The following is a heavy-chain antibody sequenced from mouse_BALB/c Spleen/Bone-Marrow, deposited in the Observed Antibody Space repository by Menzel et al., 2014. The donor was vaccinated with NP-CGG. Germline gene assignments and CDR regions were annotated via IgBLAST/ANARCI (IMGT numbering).Heavy chain of an antibody. CDR3: ARGRDYFDY. J-gene: IGHJ2*01. CDR1: GYSITSDYA. CDR2: INYSGIT. Sequence: EVKLMESGPGLVKPSQSLSLTCTVTGYSITSDYAWNWIRQFLGNKLEWMGSINYSGITTYNPSLKSRISITRDTSKNQFFLQLNSVTTEDTGTYYCARGRDYFDYWGQGTALTVSS. V-gene: IGHV3-2*02.